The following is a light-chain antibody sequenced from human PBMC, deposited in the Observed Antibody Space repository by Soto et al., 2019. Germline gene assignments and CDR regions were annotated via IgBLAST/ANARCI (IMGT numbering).Light chain of an antibody. CDR1: QSVSSY. J-gene: IGKJ3*01. CDR3: QQHNNWPSLT. V-gene: IGKV3-11*01. Sequence: EIGLTQSPATLSLSPGERAAISCRASQSVSSYLAWYQQKPGQAPRLLIYDASNRATGIPARFSGSGSGTAFTLTISSLEPEDFAVYYCQQHNNWPSLTFGQGTKVDIK. CDR2: DAS.